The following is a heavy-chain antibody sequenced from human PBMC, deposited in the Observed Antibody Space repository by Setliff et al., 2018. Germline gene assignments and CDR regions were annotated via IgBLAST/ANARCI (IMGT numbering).Heavy chain of an antibody. V-gene: IGHV4-39*07. Sequence: SETLSLTCTVSGGSISRSSYYWGWIRQPPGKGLEWIGSIYHTGTTYYTPSLKSRVTMSVDTSKNQFSLKLTSVTAADTAVYYCRVWVTMIEVDSWAQGTLVTVSS. CDR3: RVWVTMIEVDS. J-gene: IGHJ4*02. CDR2: IYHTGTT. D-gene: IGHD3-22*01. CDR1: GGSISRSSYY.